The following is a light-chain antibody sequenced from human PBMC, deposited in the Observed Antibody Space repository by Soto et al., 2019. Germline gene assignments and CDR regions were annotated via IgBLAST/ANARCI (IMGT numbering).Light chain of an antibody. CDR2: DTS. J-gene: IGKJ4*01. V-gene: IGKV1-33*01. CDR1: HDIGTY. Sequence: DVQMTQSPSSLSASVGDRVTITGQASHDIGTYLNWYQHKPGKAPKLLIFDTSHLATGVPARFSGGGSDTYFTFTITNLQPEDFAVYYCQQFDSVPLTFGGGTHVEI. CDR3: QQFDSVPLT.